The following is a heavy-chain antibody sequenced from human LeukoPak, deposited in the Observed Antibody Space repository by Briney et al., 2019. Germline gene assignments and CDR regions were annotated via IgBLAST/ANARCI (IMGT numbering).Heavy chain of an antibody. CDR3: ARQIPPPVWEDAFDI. CDR2: IYPGDSET. J-gene: IGHJ3*02. D-gene: IGHD1-26*01. Sequence: GESLKISCKGSGYGFTSYWIGWVRQMPGKGLEWMGIIYPGDSETRYSPSFQGQVTISADKSISTAYVQWSSLKASDTAIYYCARQIPPPVWEDAFDIWGQGTMVTVSS. CDR1: GYGFTSYW. V-gene: IGHV5-51*01.